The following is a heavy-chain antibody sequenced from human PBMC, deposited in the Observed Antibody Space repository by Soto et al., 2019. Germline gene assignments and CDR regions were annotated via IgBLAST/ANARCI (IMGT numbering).Heavy chain of an antibody. D-gene: IGHD3-3*01. V-gene: IGHV1-46*01. CDR1: GNTFTRNK. CDR2: INPRDGST. J-gene: IGHJ6*02. Sequence: ASVNVSCKVSGNTFTRNKIHWVRQAPGQGLEWMGMINPRDGSTTYAQTFRGRLIVTRDTSTTMVYMELSSLIFDDTAVYFCARDLNHDFWTDPYHFFGTDVRGQATTVTVSS. CDR3: ARDLNHDFWTDPYHFFGTDV.